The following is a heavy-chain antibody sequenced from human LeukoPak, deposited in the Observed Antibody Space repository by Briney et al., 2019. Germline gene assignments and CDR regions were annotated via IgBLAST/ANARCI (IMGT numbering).Heavy chain of an antibody. Sequence: SETLSLTCNVSGASMGSDSYSWAWLRQPPGKALEWIGSVYYSGSTYYTPSLKSRVTISVDMSRNHFSLRLNSVAAADTAVYYCARRYKDMVVVPAVFYFDYWGRGILVTVSS. CDR1: GASMGSDSYS. D-gene: IGHD2-2*01. V-gene: IGHV4-39*02. J-gene: IGHJ4*02. CDR2: VYYSGST. CDR3: ARRYKDMVVVPAVFYFDY.